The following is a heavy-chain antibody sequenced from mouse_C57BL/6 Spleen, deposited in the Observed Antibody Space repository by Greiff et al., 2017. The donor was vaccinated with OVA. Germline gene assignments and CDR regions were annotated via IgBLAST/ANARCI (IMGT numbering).Heavy chain of an antibody. CDR3: TAYYGRWYFDV. V-gene: IGHV6-3*01. CDR2: IRLKSDNYAT. J-gene: IGHJ1*03. Sequence: EVKLVESGGGLVQPGGSMKLSCVASGFTFSNYWMNWVRQSPEKGLEWVAQIRLKSDNYATHYAESVKGRFTISRDDSKSSVYLQMNNLRAEDTGIYYCTAYYGRWYFDVWGTGTTVTVSS. D-gene: IGHD1-1*01. CDR1: GFTFSNYW.